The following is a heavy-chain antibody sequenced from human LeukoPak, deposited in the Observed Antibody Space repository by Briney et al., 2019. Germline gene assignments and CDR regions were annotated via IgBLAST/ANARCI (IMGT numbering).Heavy chain of an antibody. D-gene: IGHD3-10*01. J-gene: IGHJ4*02. Sequence: PGRSLRLSCAASGFTFSSYGMHWVRQAPGKGLEWVAVIPYDDSNEYYADSVKGRFTISRDSSHNTLYLQMNSLRPEDTAVYYCAKPSGSYIDSWGQGTLVTVSS. V-gene: IGHV3-30*18. CDR1: GFTFSSYG. CDR2: IPYDDSNE. CDR3: AKPSGSYIDS.